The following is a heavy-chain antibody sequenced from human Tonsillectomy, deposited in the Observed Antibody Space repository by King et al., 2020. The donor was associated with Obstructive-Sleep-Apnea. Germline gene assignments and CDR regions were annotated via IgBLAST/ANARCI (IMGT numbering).Heavy chain of an antibody. V-gene: IGHV5-10-1*03. J-gene: IGHJ4*02. D-gene: IGHD2-15*01. Sequence: QLVQSGAEVKKPGESLRISCKGSGYSFTSYWISWVRQMPGKGLEWMGRIDPSDSYTNHSPSFQGHVTNSADKSISTAYLQWGSLKASDTAMFYCARSRTDCSGGTCYFDNWGQGTLVTVSS. CDR3: ARSRTDCSGGTCYFDN. CDR1: GYSFTSYW. CDR2: IDPSDSYT.